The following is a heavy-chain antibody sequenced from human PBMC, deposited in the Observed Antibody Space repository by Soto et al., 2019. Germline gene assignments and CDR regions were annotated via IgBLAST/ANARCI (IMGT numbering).Heavy chain of an antibody. CDR1: GGSISSGGYY. V-gene: IGHV4-31*03. D-gene: IGHD3-9*01. J-gene: IGHJ5*01. Sequence: QVQLQESGPGLVKPSQTLSLTCTVSGGSISSGGYYWSWIRQHPGKGLEWIGYIYYSGSNYYNPSLKSRVTISVDTSKDQFSLKLSSVTAADTAEYYCARGDPPLLLYFDGSHWSDSWGQGTLVTVSS. CDR3: ARGDPPLLLYFDGSHWSDS. CDR2: IYYSGSN.